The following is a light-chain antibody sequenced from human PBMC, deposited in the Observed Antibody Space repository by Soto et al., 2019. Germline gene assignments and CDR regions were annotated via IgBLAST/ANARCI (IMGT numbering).Light chain of an antibody. CDR2: KAS. Sequence: DIQMTQSPSTLSASVGDRVTITCRASQSISSWLAWYQQKPGKAPKLLIYKASSLESGVPSRFSGSGSGTEFTLTINSLQSEDFAVYFCQQFNVWHRTFGQGTKVDIK. CDR3: QQFNVWHRT. J-gene: IGKJ1*01. CDR1: QSISSW. V-gene: IGKV1-5*03.